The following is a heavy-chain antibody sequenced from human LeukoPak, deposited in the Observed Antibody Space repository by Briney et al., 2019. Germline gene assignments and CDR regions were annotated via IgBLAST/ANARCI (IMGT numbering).Heavy chain of an antibody. CDR1: GGSISSSIYY. D-gene: IGHD3-3*01. J-gene: IGHJ4*02. CDR2: VFYNGAT. CDR3: ASFGFDY. Sequence: SETLSLTCIVSGGSISSSIYYWAWVRQPPGKGLEWIGTVFYNGATQYSPSLRSRVTISIDTSTNQFSLKLSSVTAADTAVYYCASFGFDYWGQGTLVTVSS. V-gene: IGHV4-39*07.